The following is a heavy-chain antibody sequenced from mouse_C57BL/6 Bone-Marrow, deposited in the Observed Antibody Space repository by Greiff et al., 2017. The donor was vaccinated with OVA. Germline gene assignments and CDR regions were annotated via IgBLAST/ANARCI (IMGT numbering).Heavy chain of an antibody. CDR3: ARDPPHYGSRGGY. V-gene: IGHV3-6*01. D-gene: IGHD1-1*01. CDR2: ISYDGSN. Sequence: VQLKESGPGLVKPSQSLSLTCSVTGYSITSGYYWNWIRQFPGNKLEWMGYISYDGSNNYNPSLKNRISITRDTSKNQFFLKLNSVTTEDTATYYCARDPPHYGSRGGYWGQGTTLTVSS. J-gene: IGHJ2*01. CDR1: GYSITSGYY.